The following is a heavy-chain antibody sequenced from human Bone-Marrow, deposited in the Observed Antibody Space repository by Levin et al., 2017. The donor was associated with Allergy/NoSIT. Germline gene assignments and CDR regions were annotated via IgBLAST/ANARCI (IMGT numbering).Heavy chain of an antibody. CDR1: GYTFTTYG. D-gene: IGHD6-19*01. V-gene: IGHV1-18*01. CDR3: ARTLGPRLGPAKY. J-gene: IGHJ4*02. Sequence: ASVKVSCKASGYTFTTYGISWVRQAPGQGLEWMGRISAYSGHTNYAQKFQGRVTMTTDTSTTTAYMDLRSLQSDDTAVYYCARTLGPRLGPAKYWGQGTLVTVSS. CDR2: ISAYSGHT.